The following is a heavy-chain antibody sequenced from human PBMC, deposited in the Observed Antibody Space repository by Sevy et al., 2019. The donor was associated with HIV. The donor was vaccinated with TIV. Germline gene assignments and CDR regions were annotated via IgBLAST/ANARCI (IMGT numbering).Heavy chain of an antibody. Sequence: GGSLRLSCAASGFTFSSYWMSWVRRAPGKGLEWVANLKQDGSEKNYVDSVKGRFTISRDNAKNSLYLQMNSLRAEDTAVYYCARATYCSGGSSYSSRLPAPYYFDYWGQGTLVTVSS. V-gene: IGHV3-7*03. D-gene: IGHD2-15*01. CDR2: LKQDGSEK. CDR3: ARATYCSGGSSYSSRLPAPYYFDY. J-gene: IGHJ4*02. CDR1: GFTFSSYW.